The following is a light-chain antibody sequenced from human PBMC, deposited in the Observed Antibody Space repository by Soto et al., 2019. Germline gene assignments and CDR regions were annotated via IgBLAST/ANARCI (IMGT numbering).Light chain of an antibody. CDR3: QQYGSSAWT. CDR1: QGIRSF. Sequence: LTQSPSFLSASVGDRVTITCRASQGIRSFLAWYQQKPGQAPRLLIYGASSRATGIPDRFSGSGSGTDFTLTISRLEPEDFAVYYCQQYGSSAWTFGQGTKVEIK. J-gene: IGKJ1*01. CDR2: GAS. V-gene: IGKV3-20*01.